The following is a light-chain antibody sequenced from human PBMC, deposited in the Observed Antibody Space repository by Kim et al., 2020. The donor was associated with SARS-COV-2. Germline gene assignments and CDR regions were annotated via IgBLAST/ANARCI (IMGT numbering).Light chain of an antibody. Sequence: PGESSTLSCRASQTMGASFVAWYQHKPGHTPRLLIYAASTRATGIPDRFSGGGSGTDFTLTISSLEPEDFAVYYCQQYGGSPRYTFGQGTKLEI. CDR2: AAS. V-gene: IGKV3-20*01. CDR3: QQYGGSPRYT. CDR1: QTMGASF. J-gene: IGKJ2*01.